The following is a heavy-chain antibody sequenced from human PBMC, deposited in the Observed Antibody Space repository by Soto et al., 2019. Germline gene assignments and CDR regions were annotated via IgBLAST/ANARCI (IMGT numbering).Heavy chain of an antibody. Sequence: EVQLVGSGGGLVQPGGSLRLSCAASGFTFSSYSMNWVRQAPGKGLEWVSYISTSSSTIYYADSVKGRFTISRDNAQNSLYLQMNSPRDEDTAVYYCARGYYRVDYWGQGTLVTVSS. CDR2: ISTSSSTI. CDR1: GFTFSSYS. V-gene: IGHV3-48*02. J-gene: IGHJ4*02. D-gene: IGHD1-26*01. CDR3: ARGYYRVDY.